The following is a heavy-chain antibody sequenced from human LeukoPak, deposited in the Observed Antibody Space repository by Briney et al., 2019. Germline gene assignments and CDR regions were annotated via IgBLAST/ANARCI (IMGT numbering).Heavy chain of an antibody. Sequence: SETLSLTCTVSGGSISSSSYYWSWIRQPPGKGLEWIGEINHSGSTNYNPSLKSRVTISVDTSKNQFSLKLSSVTAADTAVYYCARGYFTAGSSGYSGPKRYNWFDPWGQGTLVTVSS. CDR2: INHSGST. J-gene: IGHJ5*02. V-gene: IGHV4-39*07. D-gene: IGHD3-22*01. CDR1: GGSISSSSYY. CDR3: ARGYFTAGSSGYSGPKRYNWFDP.